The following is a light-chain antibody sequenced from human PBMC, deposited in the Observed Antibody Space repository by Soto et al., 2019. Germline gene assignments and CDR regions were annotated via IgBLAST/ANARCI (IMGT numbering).Light chain of an antibody. Sequence: EIVLTQSPGTLSLSPGEGATVSCRGSQSINSKSLVWYQRKFGQAPRLLIYNTSSRATGIPDRFSGSGSGTDFPLSISRLEAEDFAVYYCQHYGGSFIFGPGTKVDIK. CDR3: QHYGGSFI. V-gene: IGKV3-20*01. CDR2: NTS. CDR1: QSINSKS. J-gene: IGKJ3*01.